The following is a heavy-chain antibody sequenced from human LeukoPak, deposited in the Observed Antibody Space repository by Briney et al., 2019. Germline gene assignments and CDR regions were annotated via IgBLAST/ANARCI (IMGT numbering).Heavy chain of an antibody. V-gene: IGHV3-21*01. CDR2: ISSSSSYI. D-gene: IGHD1-20*01. Sequence: GGSLRLSCAASGFTFSSYSMNWVRQAPGKGLEWVSSISSSSSYIYYADSVKGRFTISGDNAKNSLYLQMNSLRAEDTAVYYCARDAPITGTPDYWGQGTLVTVSS. CDR3: ARDAPITGTPDY. CDR1: GFTFSSYS. J-gene: IGHJ4*02.